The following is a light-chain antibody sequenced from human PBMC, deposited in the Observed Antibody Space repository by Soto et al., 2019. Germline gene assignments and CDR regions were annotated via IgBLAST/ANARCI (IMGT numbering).Light chain of an antibody. CDR2: DVA. CDR3: SSYTSTSTLYV. V-gene: IGLV2-14*03. J-gene: IGLJ1*01. CDR1: SSDISGYNY. Sequence: QSVLTQPASVSGSPGQSITISCTGTSSDISGYNYVSWYRQHPGKAPELMIYDVANRPSGVSDRFSGSKSGNTASLTISGLKTEDEADYYCSSYTSTSTLYVFGTGTKVTVL.